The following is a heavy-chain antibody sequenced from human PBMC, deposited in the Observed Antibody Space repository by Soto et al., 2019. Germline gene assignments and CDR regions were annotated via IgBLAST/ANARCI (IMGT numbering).Heavy chain of an antibody. Sequence: GGSLRLSCAASGSTFSSYGMHWVRQAPGKGLEWVAVIWYDGSNKYYADSVKGRFTISRDNSKNTLYLQMNSLRAEDTAVYYCARDSRTYYDFWSGYYTGWVAFDIWGQGTMVTVSS. CDR1: GSTFSSYG. D-gene: IGHD3-3*01. V-gene: IGHV3-33*01. CDR3: ARDSRTYYDFWSGYYTGWVAFDI. J-gene: IGHJ3*02. CDR2: IWYDGSNK.